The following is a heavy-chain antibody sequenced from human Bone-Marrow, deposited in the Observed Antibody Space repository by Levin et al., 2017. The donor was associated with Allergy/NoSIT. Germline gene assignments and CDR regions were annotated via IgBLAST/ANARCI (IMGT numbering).Heavy chain of an antibody. V-gene: IGHV3-48*02. CDR3: ARDFGYSSSWSHAFDI. J-gene: IGHJ3*02. CDR1: GFTFSSYS. CDR2: ISSSSSTI. Sequence: GESLKISCAASGFTFSSYSMNWVRQAPGKGLEWVSYISSSSSTIYYADSVKGRFTISRDNAKNSLYLQMNSLRDEDTAVYYCARDFGYSSSWSHAFDIWGQGTMVTVSS. D-gene: IGHD6-13*01.